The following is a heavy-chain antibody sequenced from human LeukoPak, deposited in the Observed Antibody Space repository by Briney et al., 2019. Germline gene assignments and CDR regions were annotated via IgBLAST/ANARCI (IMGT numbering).Heavy chain of an antibody. V-gene: IGHV3-9*01. CDR2: ISWNSGSI. CDR1: GLTFDDYA. Sequence: GGSLILSCAASGLTFDDYAMHRCRQAPGKGLEWVSGISWNSGSIGYADSVKGRFTISRDNAKNSLYLQMNSLRAEDTALYYCAKDASLWFGELLRPGYFDYWGQGTLVTVSS. D-gene: IGHD3-10*01. CDR3: AKDASLWFGELLRPGYFDY. J-gene: IGHJ4*02.